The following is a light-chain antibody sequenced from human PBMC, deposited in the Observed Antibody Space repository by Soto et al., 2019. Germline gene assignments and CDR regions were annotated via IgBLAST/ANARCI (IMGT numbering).Light chain of an antibody. CDR1: DSNIGKNS. J-gene: IGLJ3*02. V-gene: IGLV1-51*01. CDR2: DNN. Sequence: QSVLTQPPSVSAAPGQKVTISCSGSDSNIGKNSVSWYQHFPGAAPKLLIYDNNKRHSGIPDRLSGSKSGTSATLDIAGLQSGDEADYYCGTWDSSLSEGVFGGGIKLTVL. CDR3: GTWDSSLSEGV.